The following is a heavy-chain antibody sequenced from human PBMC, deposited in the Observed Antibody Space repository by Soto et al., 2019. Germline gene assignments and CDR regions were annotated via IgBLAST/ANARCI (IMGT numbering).Heavy chain of an antibody. CDR1: GGSISSGDYN. CDR2: IYDSGST. CDR3: ARGPSGDKVDY. J-gene: IGHJ4*02. Sequence: QVLLQESGPGLVKPSQTLSLTCTVSGGSISSGDYNWSWIRQSPGKGLEWIGHIYDSGSTYNNPSLQSRVTISVDTSKNQFSLNLSSVTAADMAVYYCARGPSGDKVDYWGQGTLVTVSS. V-gene: IGHV4-30-4*01. D-gene: IGHD7-27*01.